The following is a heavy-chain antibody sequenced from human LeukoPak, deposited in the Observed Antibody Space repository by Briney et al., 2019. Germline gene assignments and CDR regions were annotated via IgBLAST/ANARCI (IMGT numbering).Heavy chain of an antibody. CDR1: GFTVSSDY. CDR3: ARGHVSMGRLLDS. J-gene: IGHJ5*02. Sequence: GGSLRLSCAASGFTVSSDYMTWVRQAPGKGLEWVSVIYSDGSTNHADSVKGRFTTSRDNAKNSLYLQMNSLRDDDTAVYYCARGHVSMGRLLDSWGQGTLVTVSS. CDR2: IYSDGST. D-gene: IGHD2/OR15-2a*01. V-gene: IGHV3-66*01.